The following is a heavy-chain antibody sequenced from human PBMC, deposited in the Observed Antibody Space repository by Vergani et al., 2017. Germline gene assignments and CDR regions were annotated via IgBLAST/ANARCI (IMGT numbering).Heavy chain of an antibody. V-gene: IGHV4-39*02. D-gene: IGHD3-22*01. CDR3: AREADYYDSSGYNWFDP. J-gene: IGHJ5*02. CDR1: GGSISSSSYY. CDR2: IYYSGST. Sequence: QLQLQESGPGLVKPSETLSLTCTVSGGSISSSSYYWGWIRQPPGKGLEWIGSIYYSGSTYYNPSLKSRVTISVDTSKNQFSLKLSSVTDADTAVYYCAREADYYDSSGYNWFDPWGQGTLVTVSS.